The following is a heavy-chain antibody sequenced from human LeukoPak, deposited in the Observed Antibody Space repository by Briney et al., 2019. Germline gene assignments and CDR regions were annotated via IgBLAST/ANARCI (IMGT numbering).Heavy chain of an antibody. J-gene: IGHJ4*02. D-gene: IGHD6-13*01. V-gene: IGHV3-64*01. CDR1: GFTFSSYA. CDR3: AKDSYSKGDF. CDR2: ISSNGGST. Sequence: PGGFLRLSCAASGFTFSSYAMHWVRQAPGKGLEYVSAISSNGGSTYYANSVKGRFTISRDNAKNSLYLQMNSLRAEDTAVYYCAKDSYSKGDFWGQGVLVTVSS.